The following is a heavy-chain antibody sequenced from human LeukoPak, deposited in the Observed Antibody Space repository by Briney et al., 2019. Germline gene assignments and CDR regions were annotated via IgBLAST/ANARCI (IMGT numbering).Heavy chain of an antibody. CDR2: ISYDGSNK. J-gene: IGHJ4*02. D-gene: IGHD2-15*01. CDR3: ARDGVGSRDSTPLDY. CDR1: GFTFSSYA. V-gene: IGHV3-30*04. Sequence: PGGSLRLSCAAPGFTFSSYAMHWVRQAPGKGLEWVAVISYDGSNKYYADSVKGRFTISRDNSKNTLYLQMNSLRAEDTAVYYCARDGVGSRDSTPLDYWGQGTLVTVSS.